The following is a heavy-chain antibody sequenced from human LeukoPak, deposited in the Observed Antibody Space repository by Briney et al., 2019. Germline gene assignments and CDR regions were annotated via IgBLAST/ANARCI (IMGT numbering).Heavy chain of an antibody. CDR1: GGSISSYY. J-gene: IGHJ3*02. CDR3: ARHDRRGNLRPWAFDI. V-gene: IGHV4-4*09. D-gene: IGHD5-24*01. Sequence: SETLSLTCTVSGGSISSYYWSWIRQPPGKGLEWIGYIYTSGSTNYNPSLKSRVTISVDTSKNQFSLKLSSVTAADTAVYYCARHDRRGNLRPWAFDIWGQGTMVTVSS. CDR2: IYTSGST.